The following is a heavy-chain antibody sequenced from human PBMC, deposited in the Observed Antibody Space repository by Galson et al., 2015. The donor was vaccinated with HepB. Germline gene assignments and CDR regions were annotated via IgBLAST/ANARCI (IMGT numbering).Heavy chain of an antibody. CDR2: IYPGDSDT. CDR3: ARGNFGSGSYYGPYYFDY. V-gene: IGHV5-51*01. Sequence: QSGAEVKKPGESLKISCKGSGYSFTSYWIGWVRQMPGKGLEWMGIIYPGDSDTRYSPSFQGQVTISADKSISTAYLQWSSLKASDTAMYYCARGNFGSGSYYGPYYFDYWGQGTLVTVSS. CDR1: GYSFTSYW. J-gene: IGHJ4*02. D-gene: IGHD3-10*01.